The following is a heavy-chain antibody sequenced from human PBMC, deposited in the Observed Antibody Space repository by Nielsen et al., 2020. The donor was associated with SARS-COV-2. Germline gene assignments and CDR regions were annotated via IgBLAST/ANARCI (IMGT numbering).Heavy chain of an antibody. Sequence: GESLKISCKGSGYSFTSYWISWVRQMPGKGLEWMGRIDPSDSYTNYSPSFQGHVTISADKSISTAYLQWSSLKASDTAMYYCARITYCSSTSCYTFFDYWGQGTLVTVSS. CDR1: GYSFTSYW. CDR3: ARITYCSSTSCYTFFDY. V-gene: IGHV5-10-1*01. CDR2: IDPSDSYT. D-gene: IGHD2-2*02. J-gene: IGHJ4*02.